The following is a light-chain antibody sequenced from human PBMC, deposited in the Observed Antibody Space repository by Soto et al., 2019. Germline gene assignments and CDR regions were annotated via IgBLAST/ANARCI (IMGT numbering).Light chain of an antibody. Sequence: QSALTQPASVSGSPGQSITISCTGTSSDVGGYNFVTWYQQHPGEAPKLMIHDVSSRASGVPNRFSGSKSGTTASLTISGLQAEDEADYYCCSYASSTSYVFGTGTKHTVL. J-gene: IGLJ1*01. CDR1: SSDVGGYNF. V-gene: IGLV2-14*03. CDR2: DVS. CDR3: CSYASSTSYV.